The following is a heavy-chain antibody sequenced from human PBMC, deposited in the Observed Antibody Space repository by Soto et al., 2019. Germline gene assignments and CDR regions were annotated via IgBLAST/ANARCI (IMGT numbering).Heavy chain of an antibody. CDR1: GGTTNSGAYF. V-gene: IGHV4-30-4*01. CDR2: IVYTGST. J-gene: IGHJ4*02. D-gene: IGHD5-12*01. CDR3: ARVKATLYRHYYFDY. Sequence: SETLSLTCSVAGGTTNSGAYFWSWIRQPPGKGLEWIGSIVYTGSTYYSPSLKSRASMSMDTSKNLFSLTLRSLTAADTAVSFCARVKATLYRHYYFDYWGQGTPVTVSS.